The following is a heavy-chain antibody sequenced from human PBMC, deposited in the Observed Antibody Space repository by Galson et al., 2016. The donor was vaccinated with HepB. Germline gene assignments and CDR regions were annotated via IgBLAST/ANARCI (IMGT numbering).Heavy chain of an antibody. CDR1: GFSFSTHG. Sequence: SLRLSCAASGFSFSTHGMHWVRQAPGKGLGWLAVIWYDGGNEYYADSVKGRFTISRDNSKNTLYLQMNSLGAEDTAVYYCARGDIVGAIFDYWGQGTLVTVSS. V-gene: IGHV3-33*01. CDR3: ARGDIVGAIFDY. CDR2: IWYDGGNE. D-gene: IGHD1-26*01. J-gene: IGHJ4*02.